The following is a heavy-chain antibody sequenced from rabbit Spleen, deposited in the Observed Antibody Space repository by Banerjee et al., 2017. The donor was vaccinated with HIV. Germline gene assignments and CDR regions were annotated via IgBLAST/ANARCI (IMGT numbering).Heavy chain of an antibody. D-gene: IGHD7-1*01. CDR3: VRDQAGYAGYGPYYFNL. V-gene: IGHV1S40*01. Sequence: QSLEESGGDLVKPGASLTLTCTASGVSFSISSYICWVRQAPGKGLEWIACIDAGSSGFTYFATWAKGRFTCSKTSSTTVTLQMTRLTAADTATYFCVRDQAGYAGYGPYYFNLWGQGTLVTVS. J-gene: IGHJ4*01. CDR1: GVSFSISSY. CDR2: IDAGSSGFT.